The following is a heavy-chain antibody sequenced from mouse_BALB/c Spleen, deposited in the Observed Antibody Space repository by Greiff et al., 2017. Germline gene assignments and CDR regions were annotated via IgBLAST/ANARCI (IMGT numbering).Heavy chain of an antibody. V-gene: IGHV3-6*02. CDR2: ISYDGSN. J-gene: IGHJ1*01. D-gene: IGHD1-1*01. CDR1: GYSITSGYY. Sequence: EVKLQESGPGLVKPSQSLSLTCSVTGYSITSGYYWNWIRQFPGNKLEWMGYISYDGSNNYNPSLKNRISITRDTSKNQFFLKLNSVTTEDTATYYCARGHYGYWYFDVWGAGTTVTVSS. CDR3: ARGHYGYWYFDV.